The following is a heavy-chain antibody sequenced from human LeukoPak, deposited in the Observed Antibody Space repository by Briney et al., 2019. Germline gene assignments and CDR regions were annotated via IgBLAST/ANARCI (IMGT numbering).Heavy chain of an antibody. D-gene: IGHD4-17*01. J-gene: IGHJ4*02. Sequence: GGSLRLSCAASGFSFGGYWMHWVRQGPGMGLVWVSRINSVGSSINYADSVKGRFSLSGDNAKNTQYLQMNSQRAEDTSLSYGAIGAGDYGNFDYWGQGTLVTVSS. CDR3: AIGAGDYGNFDY. CDR2: INSVGSSI. CDR1: GFSFGGYW. V-gene: IGHV3-74*01.